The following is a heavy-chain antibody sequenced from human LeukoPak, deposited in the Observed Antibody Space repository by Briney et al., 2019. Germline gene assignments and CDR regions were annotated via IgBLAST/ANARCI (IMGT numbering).Heavy chain of an antibody. V-gene: IGHV4-59*08. CDR3: ARNDYGDYGAFYGMDV. Sequence: TSETLSLTCTVSGGSISSYYWSWIRQPPGKGLEWIGYIYYSGSTNYNPSLKSRVTISVDTSKNQFSLKLSSVTAADTAVYYCARNDYGDYGAFYGMDVRGQGTTVTVSS. CDR1: GGSISSYY. J-gene: IGHJ6*02. D-gene: IGHD4-17*01. CDR2: IYYSGST.